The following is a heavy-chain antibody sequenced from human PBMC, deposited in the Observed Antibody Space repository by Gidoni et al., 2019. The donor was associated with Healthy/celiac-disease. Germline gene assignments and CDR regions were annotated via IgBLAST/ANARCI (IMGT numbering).Heavy chain of an antibody. CDR2: IYYSGST. D-gene: IGHD1-26*01. CDR1: GGSISSSSYY. CDR3: ARPTGVGATQTGLSFGFDP. J-gene: IGHJ5*02. Sequence: QLQLQESGPGLVKPSETLSLTCTVSGGSISSSSYYWGWIRQPPGKGLEWIGSIYYSGSTYYNPSLKSRVTISVDTSKNQFSLKLSSVTAADTAVYYCARPTGVGATQTGLSFGFDPWGQGTLVTVSS. V-gene: IGHV4-39*01.